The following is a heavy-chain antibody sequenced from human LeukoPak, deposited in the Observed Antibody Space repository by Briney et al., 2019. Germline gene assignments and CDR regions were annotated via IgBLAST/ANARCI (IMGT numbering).Heavy chain of an antibody. J-gene: IGHJ4*02. V-gene: IGHV1-46*01. CDR3: ARDRTGHQHETDFDY. D-gene: IGHD1-1*01. Sequence: ASVKVSCKASGYTFTSYYMHWVRQAPGQGLEWMGIINPSGGSTSYAQKFQGRVTMTRDTSTSTVYMELSSLRSEDTAVYYCARDRTGHQHETDFDYWGQGTLVTVSS. CDR1: GYTFTSYY. CDR2: INPSGGST.